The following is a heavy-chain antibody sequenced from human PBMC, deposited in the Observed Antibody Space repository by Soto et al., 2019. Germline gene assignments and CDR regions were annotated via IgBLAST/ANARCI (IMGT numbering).Heavy chain of an antibody. CDR3: ARHDGTVTLNWFDP. Sequence: QLQLQELGPGLVKPSETLSLTCTVSGDSISRSSNYWGWLRQPPGKGLEWIGSIYYGGSTYYNPSLKIPATISVDTSRNQFSLKLTSVTTADTAVYYCARHDGTVTLNWFDPWGQGSLVTVSS. J-gene: IGHJ5*02. CDR1: GDSISRSSNY. D-gene: IGHD4-17*01. CDR2: IYYGGST. V-gene: IGHV4-39*01.